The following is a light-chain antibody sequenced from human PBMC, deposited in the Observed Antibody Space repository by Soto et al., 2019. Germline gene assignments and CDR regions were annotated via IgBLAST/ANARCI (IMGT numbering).Light chain of an antibody. V-gene: IGLV2-23*01. J-gene: IGLJ1*01. CDR2: ERT. Sequence: QSVLTQPASVSGSPGQSITISCTGTSSDFGTYNFVSWYQHHPGKVPKLIVYERTKRPSGISDRFSGSKSGNTASLTISGLQAEDEADYYCCSFTSRNTHVFGAGTKLTVL. CDR1: SSDFGTYNF. CDR3: CSFTSRNTHV.